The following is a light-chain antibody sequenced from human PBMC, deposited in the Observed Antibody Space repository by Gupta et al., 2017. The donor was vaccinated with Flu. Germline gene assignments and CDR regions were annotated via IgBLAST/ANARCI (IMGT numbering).Light chain of an antibody. CDR1: QSVKGA. CDR2: DAS. V-gene: IGKV3-11*01. CDR3: RQRYDWPLT. J-gene: IGKJ4*01. Sequence: EVVLTQSPATLSLSPGERATLSCRASQSVKGALAWYQQKPGQAPRLLVYDASNRAAGIPVKFSGSGSGTVFSLTIINLVPEDFAVYYFRQRYDWPLTFGGGTKLEIK.